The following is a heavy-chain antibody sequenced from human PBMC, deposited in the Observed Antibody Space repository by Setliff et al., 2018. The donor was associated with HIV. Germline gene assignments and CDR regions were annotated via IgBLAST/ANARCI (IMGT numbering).Heavy chain of an antibody. D-gene: IGHD3-10*01. Sequence: SSETLSLTCTVSGGSFSTYYWSWIRQPAGEGPEYIGRVHSTGTTIYNPSLKSRVTMSVDASKNQLSLKLRSVTAADTAVYYCGRARITMIGGRLEPYAFDRWGQGTKVTVSS. CDR3: GRARITMIGGRLEPYAFDR. V-gene: IGHV4-4*07. J-gene: IGHJ3*01. CDR2: VHSTGTT. CDR1: GGSFSTYY.